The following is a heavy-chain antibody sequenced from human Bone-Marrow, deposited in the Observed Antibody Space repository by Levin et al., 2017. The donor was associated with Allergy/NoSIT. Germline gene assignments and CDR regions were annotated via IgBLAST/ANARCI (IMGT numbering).Heavy chain of an antibody. CDR3: TRYSHGYSDY. Sequence: PGESLKISCAASGFTFSNYWMLWVRQAPGKGLVWVSRINTDGSTTSYADSVKGRFAISRDNAKNTLYLQMDSLRVEDTAMYYCTRYSHGYSDYWGQGTLVTVSS. CDR1: GFTFSNYW. D-gene: IGHD5-18*01. J-gene: IGHJ4*02. CDR2: INTDGSTT. V-gene: IGHV3-74*01.